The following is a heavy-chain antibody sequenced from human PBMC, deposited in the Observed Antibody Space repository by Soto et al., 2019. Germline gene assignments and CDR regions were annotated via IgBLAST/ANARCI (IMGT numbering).Heavy chain of an antibody. CDR3: ARPANTVADHFDL. V-gene: IGHV5-51*01. J-gene: IGHJ4*02. CDR2: IYPSDSDT. Sequence: GESLKISCQVSGYTFTIYWIGCVRQMPGKGLEWMGIIYPSDSDTRYSPSFQGQVTISADQSINTAYLQWDSLEASDTAIYYCARPANTVADHFDLWGQGTPVTVSS. CDR1: GYTFTIYW. D-gene: IGHD4-17*01.